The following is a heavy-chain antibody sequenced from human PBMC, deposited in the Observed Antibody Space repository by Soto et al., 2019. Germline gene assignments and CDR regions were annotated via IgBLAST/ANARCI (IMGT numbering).Heavy chain of an antibody. V-gene: IGHV3-74*01. CDR3: ASALGVAGLPHGY. CDR1: GFTFSSYW. J-gene: IGHJ4*02. Sequence: EVQLVESGGGLVQPGGSLRLSCAASGFTFSSYWMHWVRQAPGKGLVWVSRINSDGSSTSYADSVKGRFTISRDNAKNTLYLQMNSLRAEDTAVYYRASALGVAGLPHGYCGQGTLVTVSS. D-gene: IGHD6-19*01. CDR2: INSDGSST.